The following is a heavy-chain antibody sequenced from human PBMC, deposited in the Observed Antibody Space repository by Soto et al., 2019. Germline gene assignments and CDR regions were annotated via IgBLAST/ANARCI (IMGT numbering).Heavy chain of an antibody. V-gene: IGHV1-46*01. J-gene: IGHJ5*02. CDR1: GYSFTSYY. CDR2: INPSDGST. Sequence: ASVKVSCKASGYSFTSYYMHWVRQAPGQGLEWMGIINPSDGSTTYALKFQGRVTMTRDTSTSIVYMELRSLGSDDTAVYYCARREGTYYYGSGSYGLKTWFDPCGQGPLVTVYS. CDR3: ARREGTYYYGSGSYGLKTWFDP. D-gene: IGHD3-10*01.